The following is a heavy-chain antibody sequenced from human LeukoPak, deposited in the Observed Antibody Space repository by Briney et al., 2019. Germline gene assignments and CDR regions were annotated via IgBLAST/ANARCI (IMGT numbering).Heavy chain of an antibody. Sequence: GGSLRLSCAASGFTFHQYAIHWVRQVPGKGLEWVSGISWNSGSIGYADSVRGRFTISRDNARNSVYLQMNSLRAEDTALYYCAKDKAPLYSGYDWDLDFWGQGTLVIVSS. CDR3: AKDKAPLYSGYDWDLDF. V-gene: IGHV3-9*01. CDR1: GFTFHQYA. D-gene: IGHD5-12*01. J-gene: IGHJ4*02. CDR2: ISWNSGSI.